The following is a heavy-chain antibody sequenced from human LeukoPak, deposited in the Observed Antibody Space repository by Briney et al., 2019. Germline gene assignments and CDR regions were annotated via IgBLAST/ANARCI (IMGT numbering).Heavy chain of an antibody. Sequence: GASVKVSCKASGYTFTGYYMHWVRQAPGQGLEWMGWINPNSGGTNYAQKFQGRVTMTRDTSISTTYMELSRLRSDDTAVYYCARADYYGSGSRDYTFDMWGQGTMVTVSS. V-gene: IGHV1-2*02. CDR2: INPNSGGT. CDR1: GYTFTGYY. CDR3: ARADYYGSGSRDYTFDM. D-gene: IGHD3-10*01. J-gene: IGHJ3*02.